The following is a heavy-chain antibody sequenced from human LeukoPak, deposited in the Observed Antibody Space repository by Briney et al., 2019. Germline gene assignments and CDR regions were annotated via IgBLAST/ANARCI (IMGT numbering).Heavy chain of an antibody. CDR2: ITGSGGNT. Sequence: GGSLRLSCAASGFTFSSYAMSWVRLAPGKGLEWVSAITGSGGNTHYTDSVEGRFTISRDNSKNTLYLQMNSLRAEDTAVYYCAKRISGWYFTDYWGQGTLVTVSS. V-gene: IGHV3-23*01. CDR1: GFTFSSYA. D-gene: IGHD6-19*01. J-gene: IGHJ4*02. CDR3: AKRISGWYFTDY.